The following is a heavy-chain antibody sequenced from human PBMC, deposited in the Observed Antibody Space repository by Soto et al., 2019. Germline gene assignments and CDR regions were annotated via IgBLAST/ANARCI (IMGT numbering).Heavy chain of an antibody. Sequence: ASLKVSCKASGYTFTGYYMHWVRQAPGQGLEWMGWINPNSGGTNYAQKFQGWVTMTRDTSIGTAYMELSRLRSDDTAVYYCARDFSGYSGYDLSNPGGHHYYYMDVWGKGTTVTVSS. CDR3: ARDFSGYSGYDLSNPGGHHYYYMDV. CDR1: GYTFTGYY. J-gene: IGHJ6*03. D-gene: IGHD5-12*01. CDR2: INPNSGGT. V-gene: IGHV1-2*04.